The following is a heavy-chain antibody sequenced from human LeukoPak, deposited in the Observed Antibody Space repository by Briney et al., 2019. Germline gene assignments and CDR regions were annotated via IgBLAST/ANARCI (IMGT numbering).Heavy chain of an antibody. CDR3: ARGPAASHRNWFDP. V-gene: IGHV1-8*01. CDR1: GYTFTNYD. CDR2: MNPNSGYT. Sequence: ASVKVSCKASGYTFTNYDVNWVRQATGQGLEWMGWMNPNSGYTGHAQKFQGRVTMTRNTSISTAYMELSSLRSEDTAAYYCARGPAASHRNWFDPWGQGTLVTVSS. J-gene: IGHJ5*02. D-gene: IGHD2-15*01.